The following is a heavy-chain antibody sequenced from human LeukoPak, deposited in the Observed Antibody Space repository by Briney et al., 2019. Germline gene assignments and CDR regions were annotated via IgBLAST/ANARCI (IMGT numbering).Heavy chain of an antibody. V-gene: IGHV3-33*01. D-gene: IGHD3-16*01. CDR2: IWYDGSNK. CDR1: GFTFSSYG. CDR3: ARDQGGGRYYYGMDV. Sequence: GGSLRLSCAASGFTFSSYGMHWVRQAPGKGLEWVAVIWYDGSNKYYADSVKGRFTISRDNSKNTLYLQMNSLRAKDTAVYYCARDQGGGRYYYGMDVWGQGTTVTVSS. J-gene: IGHJ6*02.